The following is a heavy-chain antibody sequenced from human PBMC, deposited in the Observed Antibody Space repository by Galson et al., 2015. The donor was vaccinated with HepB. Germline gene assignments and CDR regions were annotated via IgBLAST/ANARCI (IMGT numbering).Heavy chain of an antibody. CDR3: ARDSYYYDRTGYYFLLAY. D-gene: IGHD3-22*01. Sequence: SLRLSCAASGFSVSIPYMSWVRQAPGKGLEWVSVLSLDGSPSSADSVKGRFTLSRDNSTNPLVRPMNSLRPEDTAVYYCARDSYYYDRTGYYFLLAYWGQGALVTVSS. V-gene: IGHV3-66*02. CDR1: GFSVSIPY. J-gene: IGHJ4*02. CDR2: LSLDGSP.